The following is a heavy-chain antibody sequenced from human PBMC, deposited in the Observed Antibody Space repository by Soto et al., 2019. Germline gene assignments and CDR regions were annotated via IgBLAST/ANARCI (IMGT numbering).Heavy chain of an antibody. J-gene: IGHJ4*02. CDR3: ARAFWGNDGYPSYLYY. CDR1: GGSISSYY. D-gene: IGHD3-16*01. V-gene: IGHV4-59*01. Sequence: PSETLSLTCTVSGGSISSYYWSWIRQPPGKGLEWIGYIYYSGSTNYNPSLKSRVTISVDTSKNQFSLKLSSVTAADTAVYYCARAFWGNDGYPSYLYYRGQRTLVTVSA. CDR2: IYYSGST.